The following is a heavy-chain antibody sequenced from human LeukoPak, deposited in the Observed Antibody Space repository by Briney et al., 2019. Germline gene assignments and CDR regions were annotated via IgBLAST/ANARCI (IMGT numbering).Heavy chain of an antibody. V-gene: IGHV1-18*04. Sequence: ASVKVSRKASGYTFTSYGISWVRQAPGQGLEWMGWISAYNGNTNYAQKLQGRVTMTTDTSTSTAYMELRSLRSDDTAVYYCARGDTPAPGGSYLANWFDPWGQGTLVTVSS. D-gene: IGHD6-19*01. CDR1: GYTFTSYG. J-gene: IGHJ5*02. CDR3: ARGDTPAPGGSYLANWFDP. CDR2: ISAYNGNT.